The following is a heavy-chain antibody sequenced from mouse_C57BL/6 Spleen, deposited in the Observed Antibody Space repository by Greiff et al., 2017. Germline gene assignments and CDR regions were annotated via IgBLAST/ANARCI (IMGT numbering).Heavy chain of an antibody. Sequence: VQRVESGAELVRPGASVTLSCKASGYTFTDYEMHWVKQPPVHGLEWIGAIDPETGGTAYNQKFKGKAILTADKSSSTAYMELRSLTSEDSAVYYCTRTTTGFYYFDYWGQGTTLTVSS. J-gene: IGHJ2*01. CDR2: IDPETGGT. CDR3: TRTTTGFYYFDY. V-gene: IGHV1-15*01. D-gene: IGHD1-1*01. CDR1: GYTFTDYE.